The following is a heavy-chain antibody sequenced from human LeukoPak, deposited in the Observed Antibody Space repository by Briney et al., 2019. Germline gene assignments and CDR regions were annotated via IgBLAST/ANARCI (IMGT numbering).Heavy chain of an antibody. J-gene: IGHJ4*02. CDR3: ARGYLGIGNY. V-gene: IGHV4-34*01. CDR2: INHSGST. CDR1: GGSFSGYY. D-gene: IGHD7-27*01. Sequence: PSETLSLTCAVYGGSFSGYYWSWIRQPPGKGLEWIGEINHSGSTNYNPSLKSRVTISLDTSKNQFSLKLSSVTAADTAVYYCARGYLGIGNYWGQGTLVTVSS.